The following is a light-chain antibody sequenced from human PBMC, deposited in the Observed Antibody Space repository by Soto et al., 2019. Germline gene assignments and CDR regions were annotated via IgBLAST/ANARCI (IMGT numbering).Light chain of an antibody. V-gene: IGLV2-23*02. CDR1: SSDPATYNL. CDR2: EVA. CDR3: CSRL. Sequence: QSASVSGSPGQSITISCTGTSSDPATYNLVSWYQQRPGKAPQLIIYEVAKRPSGVPARFSGSQSGDTASLTISGLQAEDEADYYCCSRLFGGGTKVTVL. J-gene: IGLJ2*01.